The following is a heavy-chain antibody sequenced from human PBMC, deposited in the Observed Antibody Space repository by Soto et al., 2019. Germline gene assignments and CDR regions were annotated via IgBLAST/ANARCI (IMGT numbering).Heavy chain of an antibody. J-gene: IGHJ4*02. CDR3: ARTYYYDSSGYYCIGY. D-gene: IGHD3-22*01. V-gene: IGHV1-2*02. CDR1: GYTFSGYY. CDR2: INPKSGGT. Sequence: GSVTVSCKASGYTFSGYYMHCVRQAPGEGREGMGWINPKSGGTKYAQKFQGRVTMTRDTSISTAYMELSSLRYDDTAVYYCARTYYYDSSGYYCIGYWGQGTQVTVSS.